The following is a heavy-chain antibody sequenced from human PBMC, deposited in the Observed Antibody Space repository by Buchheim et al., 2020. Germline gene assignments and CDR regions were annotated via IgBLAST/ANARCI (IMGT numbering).Heavy chain of an antibody. CDR3: ARGGIHDYGDYFQEIGMDV. Sequence: QVQLQESGPGLVKPSQTLSLTCTVSGGSISSGGYYWSWIRQHPGKGLEWIGYIYYSGSTYYNPSLKSRVTISVETSKNQFSLKLSSVTAADTAVYYCARGGIHDYGDYFQEIGMDVWGQGTT. D-gene: IGHD4-17*01. J-gene: IGHJ6*02. V-gene: IGHV4-31*03. CDR1: GGSISSGGYY. CDR2: IYYSGST.